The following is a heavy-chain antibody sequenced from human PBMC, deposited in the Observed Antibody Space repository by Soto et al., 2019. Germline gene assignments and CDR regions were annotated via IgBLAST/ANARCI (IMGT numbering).Heavy chain of an antibody. V-gene: IGHV3-23*01. J-gene: IGHJ6*02. CDR3: ARDHKGGYYYYGMDV. CDR1: GFTFSSYA. CDR2: ISGSGSTI. Sequence: GGSLRLSCAASGFTFSSYAMSWVRQAPGKGLEWVSAISGSGSTIYYADSVKGRLTISRDNAKNSLYLQMNSLRAEDTAVYYCARDHKGGYYYYGMDVWGQGTTVTVSS.